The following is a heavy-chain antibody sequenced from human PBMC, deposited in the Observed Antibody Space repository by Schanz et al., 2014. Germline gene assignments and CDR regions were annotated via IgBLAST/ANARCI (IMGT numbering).Heavy chain of an antibody. CDR2: IRYDGINK. Sequence: QVRLVESGGGVVQPGGSLRLSCAASGFTFSTTGMHWVRQAPGKGLVWVTYIRYDGINKYYADSVKGRFTVSRDNAKSTLFMXXXXXXXEDTALSSCAKEWSPSFWGQGTLVTVSS. J-gene: IGHJ4*02. CDR1: GFTFSTTG. CDR3: AKEWSPSF. V-gene: IGHV3-30*02. D-gene: IGHD1-26*01.